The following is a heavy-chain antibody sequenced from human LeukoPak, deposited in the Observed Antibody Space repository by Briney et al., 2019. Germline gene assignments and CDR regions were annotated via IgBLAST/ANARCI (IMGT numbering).Heavy chain of an antibody. V-gene: IGHV3-33*08. CDR1: GFIFSGYG. CDR3: ARGDPLRYYFDY. J-gene: IGHJ4*02. CDR2: IWYDGSNK. D-gene: IGHD2-21*02. Sequence: PGRSLRLSCAASGFIFSGYGMHWVRQAPGKGLEWVAVIWYDGSNKYYADSVKGRFTISRDNSKNTLYLQMNSLRAEDTAVYYCARGDPLRYYFDYWGQGTLVTVSS.